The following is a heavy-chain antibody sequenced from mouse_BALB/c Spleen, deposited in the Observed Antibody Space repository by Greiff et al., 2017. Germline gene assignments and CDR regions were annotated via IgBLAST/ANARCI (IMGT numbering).Heavy chain of an antibody. CDR3: ARGGGNSYYYAMDY. V-gene: IGHV4-1*02. Sequence: DVKLQESGGGLVQPGGSLKLSCAASGFDFSRYWMSWVRQAPGKGLEWIGEINPDSSTINYTPSLKDKFIISRDNAKNTLYLQMSKVRSEDTALYYCARGGGNSYYYAMDYWGQGTSVTVSA. CDR1: GFDFSRYW. D-gene: IGHD2-1*01. CDR2: INPDSSTI. J-gene: IGHJ4*01.